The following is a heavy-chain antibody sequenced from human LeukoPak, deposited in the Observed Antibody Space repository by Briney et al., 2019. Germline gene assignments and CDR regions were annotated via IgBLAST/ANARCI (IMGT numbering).Heavy chain of an antibody. D-gene: IGHD6-6*01. J-gene: IGHJ4*02. V-gene: IGHV3-7*04. CDR3: ARVAAARLWGDFDY. CDR1: GFTFSNDW. CDR2: IKQEGSEI. Sequence: PGGSLRLSCAASGFTFSNDWMSWVRQAPGKGLEWVANIKQEGSEIYYVDSVKGRFTISKDNAKNSLYLQMNSLRAEDTAVYYCARVAAARLWGDFDYWGQGTLVTVSS.